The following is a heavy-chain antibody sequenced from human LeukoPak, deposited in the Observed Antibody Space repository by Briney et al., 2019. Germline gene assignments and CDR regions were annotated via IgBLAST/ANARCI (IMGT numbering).Heavy chain of an antibody. V-gene: IGHV1-69*05. CDR1: GGTFSSYA. J-gene: IGHJ4*02. D-gene: IGHD5-12*01. Sequence: ASVKVSCKASGGTFSSYAISWVRQAPGQGLEWMGGIIPIFGTANYAQKLQGRVTMTTDTSTSTAYMELRSLRSDDTAVYYCAAPRGDSGTHDSPYGGQGPLVTVS. CDR2: IIPIFGTA. CDR3: AAPRGDSGTHDSPY.